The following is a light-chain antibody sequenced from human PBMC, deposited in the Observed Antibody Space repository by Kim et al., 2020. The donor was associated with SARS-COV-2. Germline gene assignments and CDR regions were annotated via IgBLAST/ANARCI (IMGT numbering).Light chain of an antibody. J-gene: IGKJ4*01. CDR2: KAS. Sequence: ESIGDRVTITCRASQNIYSELAWYQQKPGKAPKLLIYKASSLESGVPPRFSGSGSGTEFTLTISSLQPDDFATFYCQQYTDYPVTFGGGTKVDIK. CDR1: QNIYSE. V-gene: IGKV1-5*03. CDR3: QQYTDYPVT.